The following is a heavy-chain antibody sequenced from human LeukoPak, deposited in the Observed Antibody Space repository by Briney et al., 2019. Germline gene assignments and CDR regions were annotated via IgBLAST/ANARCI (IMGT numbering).Heavy chain of an antibody. D-gene: IGHD6-13*01. CDR1: GFTVSSSH. CDR3: ARRSPIAGAGPRRLED. CDR2: IYSGGST. V-gene: IGHV3-53*01. J-gene: IGHJ4*02. Sequence: GGSLRLSCAASGFTVSSSHMSWVRQAPGKGLEWVSIIYSGGSTSYSDSVKGRFIISRDNSKNTLYLQMNSLGTEHTASYYCARRSPIAGAGPRRLEDWGQGTLVTVSS.